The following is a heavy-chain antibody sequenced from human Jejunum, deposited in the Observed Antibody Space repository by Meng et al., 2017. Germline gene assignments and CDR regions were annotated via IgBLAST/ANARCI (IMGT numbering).Heavy chain of an antibody. Sequence: QLQAKTWGAGLWKPSATLFLTCAVYGGSFSDYHWTLIRQPPGKGLEWIGEINHSGSTHYRPYLESRLSISADSSKNQLSLRLNSVTAADTAVYSCVYSNYRSDYWGQGTLVTVSS. CDR3: VYSNYRSDY. CDR1: GGSFSDYH. CDR2: INHSGST. V-gene: IGHV4-34*01. J-gene: IGHJ4*02. D-gene: IGHD4-11*01.